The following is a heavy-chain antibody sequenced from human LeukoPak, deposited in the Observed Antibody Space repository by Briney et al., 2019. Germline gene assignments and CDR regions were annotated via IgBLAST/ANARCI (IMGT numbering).Heavy chain of an antibody. CDR2: INPNSGGT. J-gene: IGHJ5*02. Sequence: ASVMVSCKASGYTFTGYYMHWVRQAPGQGLEWMGWINPNSGGTNYAQKFQGRVTMTRDTSISTAYMELSRLRSDDTAVYYCARGRVGATNWFDPWGQGTLVTVSS. V-gene: IGHV1-2*02. D-gene: IGHD1-26*01. CDR1: GYTFTGYY. CDR3: ARGRVGATNWFDP.